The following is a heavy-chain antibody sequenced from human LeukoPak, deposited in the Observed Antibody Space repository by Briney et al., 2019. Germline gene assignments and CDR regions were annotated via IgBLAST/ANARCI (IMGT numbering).Heavy chain of an antibody. CDR1: GYTFTSYA. J-gene: IGHJ4*02. CDR2: INAGNGNT. D-gene: IGHD3-22*01. CDR3: AREGTSGHDSSGYYYRAHHYFDY. V-gene: IGHV1-3*01. Sequence: GASVRVSCKASGYTFTSYAMHWVRQAPGQRLEWMGWINAGNGNTKYSQKFQGRVTITRDTSASTVYMELSSLRSEDTAVYYCAREGTSGHDSSGYYYRAHHYFDYWGQGTLVTVSS.